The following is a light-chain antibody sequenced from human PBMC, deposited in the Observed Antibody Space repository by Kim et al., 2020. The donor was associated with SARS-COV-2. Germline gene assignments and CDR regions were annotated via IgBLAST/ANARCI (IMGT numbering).Light chain of an antibody. Sequence: TISCTGTSGDVVGYNYVSWYQQHPGKAPKLMIYDVSNRPSGVSNHFSGSKSGNTASLTISGLQAEDEADYYCSSYTSSSTLNVVFGGGTQLTVL. J-gene: IGLJ2*01. CDR2: DVS. CDR1: SGDVVGYNY. CDR3: SSYTSSSTLNVV. V-gene: IGLV2-14*03.